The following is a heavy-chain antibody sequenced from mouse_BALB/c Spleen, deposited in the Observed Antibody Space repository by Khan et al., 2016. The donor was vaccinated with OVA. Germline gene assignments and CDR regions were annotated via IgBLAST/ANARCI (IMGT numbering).Heavy chain of an antibody. V-gene: IGHV5-6*01. J-gene: IGHJ3*01. CDR2: ISSGADYT. CDR1: GFTFSSYS. Sequence: EVALVESGGDLVKPGGSLKLSCAASGFTFSSYSMSWVRQTPDKRQEWVATISSGADYTYYPDSVKGRFTISRDNAKNTLYLQMSSLKSEDTAMYYCASHLTGSFAYWGQGTLVTVSA. D-gene: IGHD4-1*01. CDR3: ASHLTGSFAY.